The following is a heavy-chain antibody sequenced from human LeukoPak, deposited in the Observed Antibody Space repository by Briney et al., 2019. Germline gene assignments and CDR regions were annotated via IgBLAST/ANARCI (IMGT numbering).Heavy chain of an antibody. Sequence: GGSLSLSCAASGFTFSSYEMNWVRQAPGKGLEWVSYISSSGNTIYYADSVKGRFTISRDNAKNSLYLQMNSLRAEDTALYYCARTNYYDISGYDYWRGRPLVTVSS. D-gene: IGHD3-22*01. CDR3: ARTNYYDISGYDY. CDR2: ISSSGNTI. V-gene: IGHV3-48*03. J-gene: IGHJ4*02. CDR1: GFTFSSYE.